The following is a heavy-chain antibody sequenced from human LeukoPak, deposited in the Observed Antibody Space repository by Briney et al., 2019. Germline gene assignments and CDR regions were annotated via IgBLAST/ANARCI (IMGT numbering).Heavy chain of an antibody. CDR3: ARMALRGFDY. Sequence: SETLSLTCTVSGGSISSGDYYWSWIRQPPGKGLEWIGYIYYSGSTYYNPSLKSRVTISVDTSKNQCSLKLSSVTAADTAVYYCARMALRGFDYWGQGTLVTVSS. V-gene: IGHV4-30-4*01. J-gene: IGHJ4*02. CDR1: GGSISSGDYY. CDR2: IYYSGST. D-gene: IGHD1-7*01.